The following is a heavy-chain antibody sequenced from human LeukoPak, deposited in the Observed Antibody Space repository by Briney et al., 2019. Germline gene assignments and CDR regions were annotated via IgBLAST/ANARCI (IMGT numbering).Heavy chain of an antibody. CDR2: IYYSGST. J-gene: IGHJ3*02. V-gene: IGHV4-59*01. CDR1: GGSLSSYY. CDR3: ARTGGYYYAYAFDI. D-gene: IGHD3-22*01. Sequence: SETLSLTCTVSGGSLSSYYWSWIRQPPGKGLEWIGYIYYSGSTNYNPSLKSRVTISVDTSKNQFSLKLSSVTAADTAVYYCARTGGYYYAYAFDIWGQGTMVTVSS.